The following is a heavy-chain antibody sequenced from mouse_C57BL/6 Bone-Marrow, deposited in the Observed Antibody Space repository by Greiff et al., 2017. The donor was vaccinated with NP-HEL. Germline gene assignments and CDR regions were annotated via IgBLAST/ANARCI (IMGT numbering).Heavy chain of an antibody. Sequence: VQLQQSGAELARPGASVKLSCKASGYTFTSYGISWVKQRTGQGLEWIGEIYPRSGNTYYNEKFKGKATLTADKSSSTAYMELRSLTSDDSAVYFCARSRYLFTTLEGYFDVWGTGTTVTVSS. CDR2: IYPRSGNT. J-gene: IGHJ1*03. CDR3: ARSRYLFTTLEGYFDV. D-gene: IGHD5-5*01. CDR1: GYTFTSYG. V-gene: IGHV1-81*01.